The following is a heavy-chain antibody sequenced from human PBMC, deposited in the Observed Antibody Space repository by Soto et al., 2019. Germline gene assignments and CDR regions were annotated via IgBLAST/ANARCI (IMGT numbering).Heavy chain of an antibody. Sequence: SETLSLTCAVPGESFSGYYWSWIRQSPGKGLEWIGDIDHTGTTHYNPSLKNRVTILVDRSKKHFSLTLTSVTTADTAEYFCTRGRPPRYWGHGTPVTVSS. CDR1: GESFSGYY. J-gene: IGHJ4*01. V-gene: IGHV4-34*01. CDR3: TRGRPPRY. CDR2: IDHTGTT.